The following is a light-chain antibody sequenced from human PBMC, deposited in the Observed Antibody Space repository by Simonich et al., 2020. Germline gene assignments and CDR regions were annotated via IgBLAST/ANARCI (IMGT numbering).Light chain of an antibody. J-gene: IGKJ1*01. Sequence: IVMTQSPDSLAVSLGERDTFNCKSSQSVFYSSNNKNYLAWYKQKPGQPPKLIIYWESTRESGVPDRFSGSGSGTDFTLTSSSLQAEDVAVYYCQQYYSTTWTFGQGTKVEIK. CDR1: QSVFYSSNNKNY. CDR2: WES. CDR3: QQYYSTTWT. V-gene: IGKV4-1*01.